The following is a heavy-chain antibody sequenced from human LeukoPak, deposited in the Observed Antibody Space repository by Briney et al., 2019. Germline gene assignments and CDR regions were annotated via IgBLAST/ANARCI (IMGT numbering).Heavy chain of an antibody. CDR2: IYSGGST. D-gene: IGHD3-22*01. CDR3: ARGRPYYYDSSGYYPYDAFDI. J-gene: IGHJ3*02. Sequence: GGSLRLSCAASGFTVSSNSMSWVRQAPGKGLEWVSVIYSGGSTYYADSVKGRFTISRDNSKNTLYLQMNSLRAEDTAVYYCARGRPYYYDSSGYYPYDAFDIWGQGTMVTVSS. CDR1: GFTVSSNS. V-gene: IGHV3-53*01.